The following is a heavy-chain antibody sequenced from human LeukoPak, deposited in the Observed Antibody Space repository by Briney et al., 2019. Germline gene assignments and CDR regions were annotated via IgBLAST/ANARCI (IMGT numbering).Heavy chain of an antibody. Sequence: GGSLRLSCAASGFTFSSYSMHWVRQAPGKGLEWVAVIWYDGSNKYYADSVKGRFTIPRDNSKNTLYLQMNSLRAEDTAVYYCARDTDYYDSSGYLTLLDYWGQGTLVTVSS. V-gene: IGHV3-33*01. CDR2: IWYDGSNK. J-gene: IGHJ4*02. D-gene: IGHD3-22*01. CDR3: ARDTDYYDSSGYLTLLDY. CDR1: GFTFSSYS.